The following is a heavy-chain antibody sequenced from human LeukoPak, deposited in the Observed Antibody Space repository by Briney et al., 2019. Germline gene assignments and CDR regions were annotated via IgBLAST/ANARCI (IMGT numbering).Heavy chain of an antibody. Sequence: SETLSLTCTVSGYSISSGYYWGWIRQPPGKGLEWIGSIYHSGSTYYNPSLKSRVTISVDTSKNQFSLKLSSVTAADTAVYYCARIAAAGYNWFDPWGQGTLVTVSS. J-gene: IGHJ5*02. CDR2: IYHSGST. CDR3: ARIAAAGYNWFDP. CDR1: GYSISSGYY. V-gene: IGHV4-38-2*02. D-gene: IGHD6-13*01.